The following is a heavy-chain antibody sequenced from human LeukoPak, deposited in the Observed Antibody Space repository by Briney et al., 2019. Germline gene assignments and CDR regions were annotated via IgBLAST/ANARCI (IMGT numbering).Heavy chain of an antibody. CDR3: AGGGKRIAARFDY. J-gene: IGHJ4*02. D-gene: IGHD6-13*01. V-gene: IGHV4-59*01. CDR1: GGSISSYY. CDR2: IYYSGST. Sequence: SETLSLTCTVSGGSISSYYWSWIRQPPGKGLEWIGYIYYSGSTNYNPSLKSRVTISVDTSKNQFSLKLSSVTAADTAVYYCAGGGKRIAARFDYWGQGTLVTVSS.